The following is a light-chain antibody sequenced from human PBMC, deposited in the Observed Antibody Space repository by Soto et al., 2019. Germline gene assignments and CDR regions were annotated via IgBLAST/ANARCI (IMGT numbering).Light chain of an antibody. CDR1: QSVSIY. CDR3: QQRSNWTPIT. J-gene: IGKJ5*01. V-gene: IGKV3-11*01. CDR2: DAS. Sequence: EIVLTQSPATLSLSPGERATLSCRSSQSVSIYLAWYQQKPGQAPRLLIYDASNRATGTPARFSGSGSGTDFTLTISSLEPEDFAVYYCQQRSNWTPITFGQGTRLEIK.